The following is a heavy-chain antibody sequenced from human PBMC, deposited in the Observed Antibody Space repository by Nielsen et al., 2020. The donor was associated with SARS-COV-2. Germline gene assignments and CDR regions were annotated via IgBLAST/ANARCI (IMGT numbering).Heavy chain of an antibody. D-gene: IGHD4-23*01. J-gene: IGHJ6*03. CDR2: ISYDGGHK. V-gene: IGHV3-30*18. Sequence: GGSLRLSCAASGFTFSSYGMHWVRQAPGKGLEWVAVISYDGGHKYYAESLKGRFTISRDDSKNALSLHMNSLRPEDTAVYYCAKDPYGGNSVTYYFYYMDVWGTGTTVTVSS. CDR1: GFTFSSYG. CDR3: AKDPYGGNSVTYYFYYMDV.